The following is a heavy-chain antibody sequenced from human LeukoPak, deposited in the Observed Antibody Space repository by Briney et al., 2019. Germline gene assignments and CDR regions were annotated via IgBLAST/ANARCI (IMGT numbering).Heavy chain of an antibody. CDR2: VYHTGST. V-gene: IGHV4-38-2*01. Sequence: LETLSLTCAVSGYSISSGYYWGWVRQPPGKGLEWIGSVYHTGSTYYNPSLESRVTISVDTSKNHFSLKLTSVTAADTAVYYCARYNSGYYYYFDYWGQGTLVTVSS. CDR1: GYSISSGYY. D-gene: IGHD3-22*01. J-gene: IGHJ4*02. CDR3: ARYNSGYYYYFDY.